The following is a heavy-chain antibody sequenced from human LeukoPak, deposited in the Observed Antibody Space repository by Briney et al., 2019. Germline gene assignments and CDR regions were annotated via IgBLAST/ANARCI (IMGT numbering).Heavy chain of an antibody. Sequence: GASVKVSCKASGYTFTGYYIQWMRQAPGQGLEWMGWINPNSGGTKYAQKFLGRVTMTRDTSTSTAYMELSRLRSDDTAISYCFSTVGTAGADPWGQGTLVTVSS. J-gene: IGHJ5*02. V-gene: IGHV1-2*02. CDR3: FSTVGTAGADP. D-gene: IGHD1-1*01. CDR1: GYTFTGYY. CDR2: INPNSGGT.